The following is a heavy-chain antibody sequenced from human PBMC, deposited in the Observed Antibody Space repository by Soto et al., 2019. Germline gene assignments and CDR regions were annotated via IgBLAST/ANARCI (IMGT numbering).Heavy chain of an antibody. V-gene: IGHV1-3*01. Sequence: ASVKVSCKASGYTFTSYAMHWVRQAPGQRLEWMGWINAGNGNTKYSQKFQGRVTITRDTSASTAYMELSSLRSEDTAVYYCALAIGIAASRCFDYWGQGTPVTV. CDR3: ALAIGIAASRCFDY. J-gene: IGHJ4*02. D-gene: IGHD6-6*01. CDR1: GYTFTSYA. CDR2: INAGNGNT.